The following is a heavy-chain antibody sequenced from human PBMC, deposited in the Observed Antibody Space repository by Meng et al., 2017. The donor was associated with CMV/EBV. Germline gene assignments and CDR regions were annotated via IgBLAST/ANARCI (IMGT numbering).Heavy chain of an antibody. J-gene: IGHJ6*02. Sequence: GESLKISCAASGFTFSSYAMHWVRQAPGKGLEWVAVISYDGSNKYYADSVKGRFTISRDNSKNTLYLQMNSLRAEDTAVYYCARDLGGVIRFYYYYGMDVWGQGTTVTVSS. CDR2: ISYDGSNK. CDR3: ARDLGGVIRFYYYYGMDV. D-gene: IGHD3-10*01. V-gene: IGHV3-30-3*01. CDR1: GFTFSSYA.